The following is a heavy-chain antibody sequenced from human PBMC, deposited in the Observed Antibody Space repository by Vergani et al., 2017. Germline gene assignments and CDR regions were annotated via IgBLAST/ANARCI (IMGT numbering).Heavy chain of an antibody. CDR2: ISYDGSNK. J-gene: IGHJ4*02. CDR3: AKGSPYCTNGVCTPFDY. Sequence: VQLVESGGGLVQPGGSLRLSCAASGFTFSSYGMHWVRQAPGKGLEWVAVISYDGSNKYYADSVKGRFTISRDNSKNTLYLQMNSLRAEDTAVYYCAKGSPYCTNGVCTPFDYWGQGTLVTVSS. V-gene: IGHV3-30*18. CDR1: GFTFSSYG. D-gene: IGHD2-8*01.